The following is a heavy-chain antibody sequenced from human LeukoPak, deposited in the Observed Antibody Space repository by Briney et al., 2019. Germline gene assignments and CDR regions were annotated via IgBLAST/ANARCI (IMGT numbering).Heavy chain of an antibody. CDR3: ARGEWDLLFDY. J-gene: IGHJ4*02. D-gene: IGHD1-26*01. CDR2: IFYSGST. V-gene: IGHV4-59*01. CDR1: GVSISGYY. Sequence: SETLSLTCTVSGVSISGYYWSWIRQPPGKGLEWIGYIFYSGSTNYNPSLKSRVTISVDTSKNQFSLKLSSVTAADTAVYYCARGEWDLLFDYWGQGTLVTVSS.